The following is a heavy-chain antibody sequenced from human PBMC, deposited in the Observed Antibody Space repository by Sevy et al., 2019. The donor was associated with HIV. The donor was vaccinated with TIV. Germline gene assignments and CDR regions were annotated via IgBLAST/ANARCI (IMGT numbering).Heavy chain of an antibody. D-gene: IGHD1-26*01. V-gene: IGHV3-7*03. Sequence: GGSLRLSCAASGFTFSSYWMSWVRQAPGKGLEWVANIKQDGSEKYYVDSVKGRFTISRDNAKNSLYLQMNSLRAEDTAGYYCARDTSSFHYSGSYYFYYYYYMDVWGKGTTVTVSS. J-gene: IGHJ6*03. CDR2: IKQDGSEK. CDR1: GFTFSSYW. CDR3: ARDTSSFHYSGSYYFYYYYYMDV.